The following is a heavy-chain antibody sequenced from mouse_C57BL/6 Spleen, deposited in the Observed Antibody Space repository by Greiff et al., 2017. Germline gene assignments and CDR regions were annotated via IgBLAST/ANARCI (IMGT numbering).Heavy chain of an antibody. Sequence: EVKLQESGGDLVTPGGSLKLSCAASGFTFSSYGMSWVRQTPDKRLEWVATISSGGSYTYYPDSVKGRFTISRDNAKNTLYLQMSSLKSEDTAMYYCARAENRDYWGQGTTLTVSS. CDR1: GFTFSSYG. J-gene: IGHJ2*01. CDR3: ARAENRDY. CDR2: ISSGGSYT. V-gene: IGHV5-6*01.